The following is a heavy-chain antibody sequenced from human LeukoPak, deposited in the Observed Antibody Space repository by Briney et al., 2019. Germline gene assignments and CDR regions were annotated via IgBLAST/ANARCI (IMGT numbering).Heavy chain of an antibody. CDR1: GFTVSSNY. J-gene: IGHJ4*02. CDR3: ADVDMATTALDY. CDR2: IYSGGST. Sequence: PGGSLRLSCAASGFTVSSNYMSWVRQAPGKGLEWVSVIYSGGSTYYADSVKGRFTISRDNSKSTLFLQMNSLRAEDTALYYCADVDMATTALDYWGQGTLVTVSS. V-gene: IGHV3-53*01. D-gene: IGHD5-24*01.